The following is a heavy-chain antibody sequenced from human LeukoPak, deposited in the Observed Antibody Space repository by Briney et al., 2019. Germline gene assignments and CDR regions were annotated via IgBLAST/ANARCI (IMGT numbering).Heavy chain of an antibody. CDR2: IYYSGST. CDR3: ARGGYCGGDCYFYY. Sequence: KPSETLFLTCTVSGGSISSYYWSWIRQPPGKGLERIGYIYYSGSTNYNPSLKSRVTISVDTSRNQFSLKLSSVTAADTAVYYCARGGYCGGDCYFYYWGQGTLVTVSS. J-gene: IGHJ4*02. V-gene: IGHV4-59*08. D-gene: IGHD2-21*02. CDR1: GGSISSYY.